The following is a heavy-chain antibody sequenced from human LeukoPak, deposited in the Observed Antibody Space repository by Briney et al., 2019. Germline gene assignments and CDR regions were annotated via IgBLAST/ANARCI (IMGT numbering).Heavy chain of an antibody. CDR2: IRYDGSNK. J-gene: IGHJ4*02. CDR3: AKDRNPTIFGVVIPRRTFDY. D-gene: IGHD3-3*01. CDR1: GFTFSSYG. Sequence: GGSLRLSCAASGFTFSSYGMHWVRQAPGKGLEWVAFIRYDGSNKYYADSVKGRFTISRDNSKNTLYLQMNSLRAEDTAVYYCAKDRNPTIFGVVIPRRTFDYGGQGTLVTVSS. V-gene: IGHV3-30*02.